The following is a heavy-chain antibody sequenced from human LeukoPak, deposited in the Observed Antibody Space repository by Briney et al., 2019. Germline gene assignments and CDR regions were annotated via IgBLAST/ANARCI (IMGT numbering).Heavy chain of an antibody. CDR3: ARQAYSSNLGWFDP. V-gene: IGHV4-39*01. D-gene: IGHD6-13*01. Sequence: SETLSLTCGVSGGSISSSTYYWGWIRQPPGKGLEWIGNIYNSGSTYYNPSLKSRVTISVDTSKNQFSLKLSSVTAADTAVYYCARQAYSSNLGWFDPWGQETLVTVSS. CDR2: IYNSGST. CDR1: GGSISSSTYY. J-gene: IGHJ5*02.